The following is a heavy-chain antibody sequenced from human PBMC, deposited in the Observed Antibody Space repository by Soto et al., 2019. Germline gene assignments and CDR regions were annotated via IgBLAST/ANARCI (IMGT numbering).Heavy chain of an antibody. CDR2: ISDSGATK. J-gene: IGHJ6*02. D-gene: IGHD2-15*01. V-gene: IGHV3-48*02. Sequence: EVQLVESGGGLVQPGGSLRLSCAASGFTFSNCGMNWVRQTPGKGLEWVSYISDSGATKHYADSVKGRFTISRDNGKDSLYLQMNSLREEDTAGYFCARCSRNSCYSYGVDVWGQGATVTVSS. CDR3: ARCSRNSCYSYGVDV. CDR1: GFTFSNCG.